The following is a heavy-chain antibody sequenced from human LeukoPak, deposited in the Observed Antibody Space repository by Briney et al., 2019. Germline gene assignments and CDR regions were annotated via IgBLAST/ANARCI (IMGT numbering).Heavy chain of an antibody. CDR2: IRYDGSNK. J-gene: IGHJ4*02. CDR3: AKDDVFYGSGKTYYFDY. CDR1: GFTFSSYG. Sequence: TGGSLRLSCAASGFTFSSYGMHRVRQAPGKGLEWVAFIRYDGSNKYYADSVKGRFTISRDNSKNTLYLQMNSLRAEDTAVYYCAKDDVFYGSGKTYYFDYWGQGTLVTVSS. V-gene: IGHV3-30*02. D-gene: IGHD3-10*01.